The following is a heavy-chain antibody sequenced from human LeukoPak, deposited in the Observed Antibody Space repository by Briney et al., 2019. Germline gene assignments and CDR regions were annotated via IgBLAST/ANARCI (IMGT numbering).Heavy chain of an antibody. V-gene: IGHV3-30-3*01. CDR3: ARDGGVYSSSSNFDY. CDR1: GFTFSSYA. J-gene: IGHJ4*02. D-gene: IGHD6-13*01. Sequence: PGGSLRLSCAASGFTFSSYAMHWVRQAPGKGLEWVAVISYDGSNKYYADSVKGRFTISRDNSKNALYLQMNSLRAEDTAVYYCARDGGVYSSSSNFDYWGQGTLVTVSS. CDR2: ISYDGSNK.